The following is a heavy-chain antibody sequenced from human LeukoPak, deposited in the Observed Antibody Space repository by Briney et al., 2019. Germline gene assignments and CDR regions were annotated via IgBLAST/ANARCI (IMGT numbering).Heavy chain of an antibody. CDR1: GGSISSSSYY. V-gene: IGHV4-39*01. Sequence: SETLSLTCTVSGGSISSSSYYWGWIRQPPGTGLEWIGSIYYSGSTYYNPSLKSRVTISVDTSKNQFSLKLSSVTAADTAVYYCASSPPAGTSTPTNWFDPWGQGTLVTVSS. CDR2: IYYSGST. J-gene: IGHJ5*02. CDR3: ASSPPAGTSTPTNWFDP. D-gene: IGHD6-13*01.